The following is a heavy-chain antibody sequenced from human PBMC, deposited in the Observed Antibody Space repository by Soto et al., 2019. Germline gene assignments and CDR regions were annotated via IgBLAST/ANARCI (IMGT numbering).Heavy chain of an antibody. CDR2: IYWNDDK. V-gene: IGHV2-5*01. J-gene: IGHJ4*02. Sequence: QITLKESGPTLVKPTQTLTLTCTVSGFSVSARGVGVGWIRQPPGKALEWLGIIYWNDDKRYSPSLKSRLTITKDTSKNQVVLTMTNMDPVDTATYYCAHSPWGAAPDYWGQGTLVTVPS. D-gene: IGHD3-16*01. CDR1: GFSVSARGVG. CDR3: AHSPWGAAPDY.